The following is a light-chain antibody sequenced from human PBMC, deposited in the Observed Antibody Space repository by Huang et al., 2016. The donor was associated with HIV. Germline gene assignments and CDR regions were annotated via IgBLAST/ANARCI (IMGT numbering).Light chain of an antibody. CDR2: GAS. CDR3: QQFGSSPPYS. V-gene: IGKV3-20*01. J-gene: IGKJ2*03. CDR1: QSVTRHY. Sequence: EIVLTQSPDTLSLSPGETSTVSCRASQSVTRHYLAWYQQRPGQAPKLLICGASTRATGIPDRFSGSGSGTDFTLTISRLAPEDFAVYYCQQFGSSPPYSFGQGTKLEIK.